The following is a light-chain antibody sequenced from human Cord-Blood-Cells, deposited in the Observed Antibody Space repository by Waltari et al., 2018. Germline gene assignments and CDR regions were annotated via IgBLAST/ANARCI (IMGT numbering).Light chain of an antibody. V-gene: IGLV6-57*02. CDR3: QSYDSSNHVV. CDR1: SGSIASNY. Sequence: NFMLTQPHPVSESPGQTVTISCTGSSGSIASNYVQWSQQRPGSAPTTVIYEDNQRPSGVPDRFSGSIDSSSNSASLTISGLKTEDEADYYCQSYDSSNHVVFGGGTKLTVL. CDR2: EDN. J-gene: IGLJ2*01.